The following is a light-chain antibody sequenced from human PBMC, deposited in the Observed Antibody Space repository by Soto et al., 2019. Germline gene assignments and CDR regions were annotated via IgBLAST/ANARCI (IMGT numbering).Light chain of an antibody. Sequence: QSVLTQPPSVSGAPGQRVTISCTGSSSNIGAGYDVHWYQQLPGTAPKLLIYGNSNRPSGVPDRFSGSKSGTSASLAITGLQAEDEADYYCPSYHSSLSEGVFGGGTKLTVL. V-gene: IGLV1-40*01. CDR3: PSYHSSLSEGV. J-gene: IGLJ2*01. CDR1: SSNIGAGYD. CDR2: GNS.